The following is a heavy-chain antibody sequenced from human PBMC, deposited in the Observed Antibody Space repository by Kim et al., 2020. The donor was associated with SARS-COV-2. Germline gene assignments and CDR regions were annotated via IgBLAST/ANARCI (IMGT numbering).Heavy chain of an antibody. Sequence: SVKVSCKASGGTFSSYAISWVRQAPGQGLEWMGGIIPIFGTANYAQKFQGRVTITADESMSTAYMELSSLRSEDTAVYYCARENHSYGSGIADYWGQGTLVTISS. V-gene: IGHV1-69*13. CDR1: GGTFSSYA. D-gene: IGHD3-10*01. CDR2: IIPIFGTA. J-gene: IGHJ4*02. CDR3: ARENHSYGSGIADY.